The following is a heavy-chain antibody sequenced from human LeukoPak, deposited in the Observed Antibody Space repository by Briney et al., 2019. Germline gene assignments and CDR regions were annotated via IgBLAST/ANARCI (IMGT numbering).Heavy chain of an antibody. D-gene: IGHD3-10*02. CDR2: IYYSGST. CDR1: GGSISSYY. V-gene: IGHV4-59*01. CDR3: AREDVTPFDY. J-gene: IGHJ4*02. Sequence: KPSETLSLTCTVSGGSISSYYWSWIRQPPGKGLEWIGYIYYSGSTNYNPSLKSRVTISVDTSKNQFSLKLSSVTAADTAVYYCAREDVTPFDYWGQGTLVTVSS.